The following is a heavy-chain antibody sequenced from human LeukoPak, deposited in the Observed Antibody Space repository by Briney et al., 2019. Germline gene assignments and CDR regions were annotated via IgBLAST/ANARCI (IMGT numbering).Heavy chain of an antibody. Sequence: ASVKVSCKASGYTFTSYGISWVRQAPGQGLEWMGWISAYNGNTNYAQKLQDRVTMTTDTSTSTAYMELRSLRSDDTAVYYCARGSATVTANWFDPWGQGTLVTVSS. CDR3: ARGSATVTANWFDP. V-gene: IGHV1-18*01. D-gene: IGHD4-17*01. J-gene: IGHJ5*02. CDR1: GYTFTSYG. CDR2: ISAYNGNT.